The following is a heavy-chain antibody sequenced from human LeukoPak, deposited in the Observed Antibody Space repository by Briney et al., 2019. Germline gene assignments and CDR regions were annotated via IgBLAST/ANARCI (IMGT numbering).Heavy chain of an antibody. CDR2: IIPIFGTA. V-gene: IGHV1-69*13. Sequence: SVKVSCKASGGTFSSYAISWVRQAPGQGLEWMGGIIPIFGTANYAQKFQGRVTITADESTSTAYMELSSLRSEDTAVYYCARGDWYYDFWSGYPYYFDYWGQGTLVTVSS. J-gene: IGHJ4*02. D-gene: IGHD3-3*01. CDR1: GGTFSSYA. CDR3: ARGDWYYDFWSGYPYYFDY.